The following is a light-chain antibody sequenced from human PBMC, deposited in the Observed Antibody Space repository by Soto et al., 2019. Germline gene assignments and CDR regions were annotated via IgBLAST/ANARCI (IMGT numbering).Light chain of an antibody. CDR2: WAA. CDR1: QSVLYSSNNKNY. CDR3: QQYYSAPYS. V-gene: IGKV4-1*01. Sequence: DTAMTQSPGSLAVSLGERATINCKSSQSVLYSSNNKNYLAWYQQKPGQPPKLLIYWAATRESGVPDRFSGSGSGTDFTLTISSLQADDVAVYYCQQYYSAPYSFGQGTNLEIK. J-gene: IGKJ2*03.